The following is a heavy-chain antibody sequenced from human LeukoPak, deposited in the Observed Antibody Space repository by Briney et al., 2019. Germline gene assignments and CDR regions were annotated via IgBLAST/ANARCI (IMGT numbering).Heavy chain of an antibody. Sequence: GGSLRLSCAASAFTFSSNYMTWVRQAPGKGLEWVSVIYSGGSTYYADSVKGRFTISRDNSKNTLFLQMNSLRAEDTAVYYCASSFFNGYSYGFDYWGQGTLVTVSS. CDR1: AFTFSSNY. J-gene: IGHJ4*02. D-gene: IGHD5-18*01. CDR2: IYSGGST. CDR3: ASSFFNGYSYGFDY. V-gene: IGHV3-66*01.